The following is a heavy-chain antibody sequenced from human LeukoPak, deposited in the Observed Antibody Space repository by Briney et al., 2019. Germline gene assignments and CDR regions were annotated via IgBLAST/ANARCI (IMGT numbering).Heavy chain of an antibody. Sequence: ASVRVSCKASGYTFTSYGISWVRQAPGQGLEWMGWISAYNGNTNYAQKLQGRVTMTTDTSTSTAYMELRSLRSDDTAVYYCARDNAYYYDSSGSFDYWGQGTLVTVSS. CDR1: GYTFTSYG. J-gene: IGHJ4*02. D-gene: IGHD3-22*01. CDR2: ISAYNGNT. V-gene: IGHV1-18*01. CDR3: ARDNAYYYDSSGSFDY.